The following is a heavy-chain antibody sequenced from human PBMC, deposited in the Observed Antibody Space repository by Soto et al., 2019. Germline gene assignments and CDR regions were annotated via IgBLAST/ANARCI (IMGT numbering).Heavy chain of an antibody. D-gene: IGHD5-18*01. Sequence: AGGSLRLSCAASGFTFSSYGMHWVRQAPGKGLEWVAVISYDGSNKYYADSVKGRFTISRDNSKNTLYLQMNSLRAEDTAVYYCAREKRYSYYFDYWGQGTLVTVSS. V-gene: IGHV3-30*03. CDR1: GFTFSSYG. J-gene: IGHJ4*02. CDR2: ISYDGSNK. CDR3: AREKRYSYYFDY.